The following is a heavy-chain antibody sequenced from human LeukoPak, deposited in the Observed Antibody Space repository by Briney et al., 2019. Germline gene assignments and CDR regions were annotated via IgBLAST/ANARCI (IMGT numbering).Heavy chain of an antibody. Sequence: PGGSLRLSCAASGFTFSSYWMHWVRQAPGKGLVWVSRIISDGSTTSSADSVKGRFTISRDNAKNTLYLQMNSLRAEDTAVYYCARAGYGDLDDAFDIWGQGTMVTVSS. D-gene: IGHD4-17*01. J-gene: IGHJ3*02. CDR1: GFTFSSYW. CDR3: ARAGYGDLDDAFDI. CDR2: IISDGSTT. V-gene: IGHV3-74*01.